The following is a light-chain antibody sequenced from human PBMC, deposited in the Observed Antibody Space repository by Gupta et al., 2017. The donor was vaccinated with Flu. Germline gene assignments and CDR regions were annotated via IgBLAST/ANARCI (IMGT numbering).Light chain of an antibody. CDR2: PDS. CDR1: TSDGGGFDS. J-gene: IGLJ3*02. Sequence: QSALTQPRSVSGTPGQSVTMSCTGATSDGGGFDSVSWYHQRPAEAPQLIIAPDSQRPAGPGQRGAANRSATTAVMNPSGHQPVDDGYYYHSYYGGPNPVRFGAGTTLTVL. CDR3: SYYGGPNPVR. V-gene: IGLV2-11*01.